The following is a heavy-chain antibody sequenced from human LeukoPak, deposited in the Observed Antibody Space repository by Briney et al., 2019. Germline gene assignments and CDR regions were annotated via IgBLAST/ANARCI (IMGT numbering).Heavy chain of an antibody. CDR2: IYYSGST. D-gene: IGHD5-24*01. J-gene: IGHJ4*02. CDR3: VRDSPIGGRNGYRIFDY. Sequence: PSETLSLTCTVSGGSISSYYWSWIRQPPGKGLEWIGSIYYSGSTNYNPSLKSRVNISVDTSKNQFSLKLSSVTAADTAVYFCVRDSPIGGRNGYRIFDYWGQGTLVTVSS. V-gene: IGHV4-59*01. CDR1: GGSISSYY.